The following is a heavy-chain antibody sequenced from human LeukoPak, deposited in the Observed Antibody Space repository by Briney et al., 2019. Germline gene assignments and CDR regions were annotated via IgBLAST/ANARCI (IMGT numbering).Heavy chain of an antibody. CDR2: INHSGST. CDR1: GGSFSGYY. CDR3: ARGSYGSGSYRYYYYYYMDV. V-gene: IGHV4-34*01. D-gene: IGHD3-10*01. J-gene: IGHJ6*03. Sequence: SETLSLTCAVYGGSFSGYYWSWIRQPPGKGLEWIGEINHSGSTNYNPSLKSRVTISVDTSKNQFSLKLSSVTAADTAVYYCARGSYGSGSYRYYYYYYMDVWGKGTTVTVSS.